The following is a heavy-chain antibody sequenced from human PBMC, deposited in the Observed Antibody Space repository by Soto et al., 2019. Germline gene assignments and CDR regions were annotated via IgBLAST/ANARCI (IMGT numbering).Heavy chain of an antibody. J-gene: IGHJ4*02. Sequence: SETLALTCAVSGGSISTDNWWSWVRQPPGKGLEWIGEMYHSGDSNFNPSLESRVTISVDKSKNQFSMQLASVTAADTALYYCTRASASSMLRGVVINWGRGTKVTVSS. CDR1: GGSISTDNW. CDR2: MYHSGDS. D-gene: IGHD3-10*01. CDR3: TRASASSMLRGVVIN. V-gene: IGHV4-4*02.